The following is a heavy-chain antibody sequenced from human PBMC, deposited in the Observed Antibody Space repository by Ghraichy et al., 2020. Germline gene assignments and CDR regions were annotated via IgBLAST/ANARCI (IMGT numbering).Heavy chain of an antibody. J-gene: IGHJ3*02. V-gene: IGHV5-10-1*01. CDR1: GYSFTSNW. CDR2: IDPSDSDT. Sequence: KVSCKGSGYSFTSNWISWVRQMPGKGLEWMGRIDPSDSDTNYSPSFQGHVTISADKSISTAYLQWSSLKASDTAMYYCARRTGVAAAGTGAFDIWGQGTMVTVSS. D-gene: IGHD6-13*01. CDR3: ARRTGVAAAGTGAFDI.